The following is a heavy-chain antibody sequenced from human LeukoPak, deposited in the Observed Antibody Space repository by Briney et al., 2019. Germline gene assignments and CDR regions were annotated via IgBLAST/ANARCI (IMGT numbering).Heavy chain of an antibody. CDR2: IHSSGSA. J-gene: IGHJ6*04. CDR3: AGLAAFSMDV. Sequence: SETLSLTCTISGGSMSTYYWTWIRQPPGKGLEWIGYIHSSGSANYKPSLKSRVTISVDTSKNQFSLKLTSVSAADTAVYYCAGLAAFSMDVWGKGTSVTVSS. V-gene: IGHV4-59*08. CDR1: GGSMSTYY.